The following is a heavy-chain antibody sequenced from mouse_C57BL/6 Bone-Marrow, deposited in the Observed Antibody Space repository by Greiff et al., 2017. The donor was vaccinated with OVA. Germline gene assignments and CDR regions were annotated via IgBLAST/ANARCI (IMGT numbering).Heavy chain of an antibody. J-gene: IGHJ3*01. V-gene: IGHV1-82*01. CDR3: ATNWVFAY. CDR2: IYPGDGDT. D-gene: IGHD4-1*01. Sequence: VQVVESGPELVKPGASVKISCKASGYAFSSSWMNWVQQRPGKGLEWIGRIYPGDGDTNYNGKFKGKATLTADKSSSTAYMQLSSLTSEDSAVYFCATNWVFAYWGQGTLVTVSA. CDR1: GYAFSSSW.